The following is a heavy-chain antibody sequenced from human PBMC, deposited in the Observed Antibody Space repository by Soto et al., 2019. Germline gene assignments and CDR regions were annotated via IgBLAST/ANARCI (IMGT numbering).Heavy chain of an antibody. V-gene: IGHV4-34*01. D-gene: IGHD3-22*01. CDR3: STRAYDTNGYYRFDP. CDR1: GGSFRGHS. J-gene: IGHJ5*01. Sequence: SESLSLTCAVYGGSFRGHSWTWIRQSPGKGLEWIRDINHSGRVNYSPSLKSRVTISLDTSKNQFSLTLSAVTAADTAMYYCSTRAYDTNGYYRFDPWGQGTLVTVSS. CDR2: INHSGRV.